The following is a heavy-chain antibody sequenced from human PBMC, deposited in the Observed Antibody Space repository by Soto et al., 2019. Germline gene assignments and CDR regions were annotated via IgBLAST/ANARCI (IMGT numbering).Heavy chain of an antibody. Sequence: GASVKVSCKASGGTFSSYAISWVRQAPGQGLEWMGGIIPIFGTANYAQKFQGRVTITADESTSTAYMELSSLRSEDTAVYYCARCGGGDSSGSYNAFDIWGQGTMVTVSS. CDR2: IIPIFGTA. CDR3: ARCGGGDSSGSYNAFDI. CDR1: GGTFSSYA. J-gene: IGHJ3*02. V-gene: IGHV1-69*13. D-gene: IGHD3-22*01.